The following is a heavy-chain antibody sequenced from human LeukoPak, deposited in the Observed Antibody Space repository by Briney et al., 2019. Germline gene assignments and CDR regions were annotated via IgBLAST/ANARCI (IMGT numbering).Heavy chain of an antibody. CDR1: GFPFSTFW. CDR3: ARHLSGITGYTYGRGIDY. Sequence: GGSLRLSCAVSGFPFSTFWMSWVRQAPGKGLEWVANINQDGSERYYVDSVMGRFTISRDNAKNSLYLQMNSLRAEDTAVYYCARHLSGITGYTYGRGIDYWGQGTPVTVSS. CDR2: INQDGSER. J-gene: IGHJ4*02. D-gene: IGHD5-18*01. V-gene: IGHV3-7*01.